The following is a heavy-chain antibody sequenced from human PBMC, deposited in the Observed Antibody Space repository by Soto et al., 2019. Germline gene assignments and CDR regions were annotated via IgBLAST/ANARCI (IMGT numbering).Heavy chain of an antibody. V-gene: IGHV1-46*01. D-gene: IGHD6-6*01. CDR2: INPSGGST. CDR1: GYTFTSYY. J-gene: IGHJ3*02. CDR3: AMPYSSSSRHACDI. Sequence: QVQLVQSGAEVKKPGASVKVSCKASGYTFTSYYMHWVRQAPGQGLEWMGIINPSGGSTSYAQKFQGRVTMIRDTSTSTVYLELGSLRSEDTSVYYCAMPYSSSSRHACDIWGQGTMVTVSS.